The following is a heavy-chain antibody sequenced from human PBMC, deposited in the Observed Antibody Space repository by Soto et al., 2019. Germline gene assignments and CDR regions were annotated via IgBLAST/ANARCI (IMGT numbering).Heavy chain of an antibody. Sequence: PSETLSLTCTVSGGSVSSGDYYWSWIRQPPGKGLEWIGYIYYSGSTNYNPSLKSRVSISLGTSKNQFSLRLTSVTAADTAVYYCARIPVDTYMINWFDPWGQGTLVTVSS. CDR3: ARIPVDTYMINWFDP. CDR1: GGSVSSGDYY. V-gene: IGHV4-61*08. CDR2: IYYSGST. D-gene: IGHD5-18*01. J-gene: IGHJ5*02.